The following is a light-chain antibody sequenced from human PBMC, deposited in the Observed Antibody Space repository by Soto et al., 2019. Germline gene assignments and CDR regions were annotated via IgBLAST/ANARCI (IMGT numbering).Light chain of an antibody. CDR3: SSYAGNNIFYV. V-gene: IGLV2-8*01. CDR1: SNDVGGYNF. J-gene: IGLJ1*01. CDR2: EVS. Sequence: QSALAQPPSASGSPGQSVTISCAGTSNDVGGYNFVSWYQQYPGKAPKLMIFEVSKRPSGVPDRFSGSKSGNTASLTVSGLQAEDEADYYCSSYAGNNIFYVFGTGTKVTVL.